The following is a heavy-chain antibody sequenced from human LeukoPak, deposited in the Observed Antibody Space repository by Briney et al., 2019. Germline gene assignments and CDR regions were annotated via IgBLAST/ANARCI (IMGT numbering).Heavy chain of an antibody. CDR2: ISYDGSNK. V-gene: IGHV3-30-3*01. J-gene: IGHJ6*04. Sequence: PGGSLRLSCAASGFTFSSYAMHWVRQAPGKGLEWVAVISYDGSNKYYADSVKGRFTISRDNSKNTLYLQMNSLRAEDTAVYYWARAYSSGWYDGGYYYYGMDVWGKGTTVTVSS. CDR1: GFTFSSYA. D-gene: IGHD6-13*01. CDR3: ARAYSSGWYDGGYYYYGMDV.